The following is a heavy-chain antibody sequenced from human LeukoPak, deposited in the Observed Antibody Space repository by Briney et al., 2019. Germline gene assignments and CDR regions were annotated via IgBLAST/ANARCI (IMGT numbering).Heavy chain of an antibody. CDR2: IKQDGNEK. J-gene: IGHJ3*02. CDR1: GFTFSTYW. CDR3: AKDKGPHLIAVAGIGGDAFDI. V-gene: IGHV3-7*03. Sequence: GGSLRLSCAASGFTFSTYWMTWVRQAPGKGLEWVANIKQDGNEKYYVDSVRGRFTISRDNAKNSLYLQMNSLRAEDTALYYCAKDKGPHLIAVAGIGGDAFDIWGQGTMVTVSS. D-gene: IGHD6-19*01.